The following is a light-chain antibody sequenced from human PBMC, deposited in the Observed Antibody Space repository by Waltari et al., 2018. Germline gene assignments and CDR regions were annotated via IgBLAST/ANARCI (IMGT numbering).Light chain of an antibody. J-gene: IGLJ1*01. CDR2: DVS. Sequence: QSALPQPASVSGSPGQSITISCTGTSSDVGGSNHFSWYQQHPGKAPKLMIYDVSSRPSGVSNRFFGSKSGNTASLTISGLQAEDEAVYFCSSYSTSITPYVFGTGTKVTVL. V-gene: IGLV2-14*03. CDR1: SSDVGGSNH. CDR3: SSYSTSITPYV.